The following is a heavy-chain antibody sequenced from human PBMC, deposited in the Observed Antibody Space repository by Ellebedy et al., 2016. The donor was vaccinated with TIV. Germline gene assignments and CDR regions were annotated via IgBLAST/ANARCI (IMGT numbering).Heavy chain of an antibody. J-gene: IGHJ4*02. V-gene: IGHV3-23*01. CDR1: GFTFSSYA. D-gene: IGHD4-17*01. CDR3: ARMGDDYGDYCFDY. CDR2: ISGSGGST. Sequence: GGSLRLSXAASGFTFSSYAMSWVRQAPGKGLEWVSAISGSGGSTYYADSVKGRFTISRDNSKNTLYLQMNSLRAEDTAVYYCARMGDDYGDYCFDYWGQGTLVTVSS.